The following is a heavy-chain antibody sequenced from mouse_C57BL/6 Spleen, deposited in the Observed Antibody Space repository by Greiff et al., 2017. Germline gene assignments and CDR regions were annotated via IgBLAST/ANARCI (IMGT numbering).Heavy chain of an antibody. V-gene: IGHV10-1*01. CDR2: IRSKSNNYAT. J-gene: IGHJ3*01. CDR1: GFSFNTYA. D-gene: IGHD2-2*01. Sequence: EAGGGLVQPKGSLKLSCAASGFSFNTYAMNWVRQAPGKGLEWVARIRSKSNNYATYYADSVKDRFTISRDDSESMLYLQMNNLKTEDTAMYSCGLSTLEGAGFDYWGQGTLVTVSA. CDR3: GLSTLEGAGFDY.